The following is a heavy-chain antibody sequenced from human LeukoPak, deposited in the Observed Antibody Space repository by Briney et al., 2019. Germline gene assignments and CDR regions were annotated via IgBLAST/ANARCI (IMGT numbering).Heavy chain of an antibody. Sequence: ASVKASCKASGYTFTSYAMNWVRQAPGQGLEWMGWINTNTGNPTYAQGFTGRFVFSLDTSVSTAYLQISSLKAEDTAVYYCARGGSFDWLSDFDYWGQGTLVTVSS. CDR3: ARGGSFDWLSDFDY. CDR1: GYTFTSYA. D-gene: IGHD3-9*01. V-gene: IGHV7-4-1*02. J-gene: IGHJ4*02. CDR2: INTNTGNP.